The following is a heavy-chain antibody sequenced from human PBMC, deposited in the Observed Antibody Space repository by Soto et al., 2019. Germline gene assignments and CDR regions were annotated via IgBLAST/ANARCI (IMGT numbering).Heavy chain of an antibody. CDR3: AAESYDILTGYYPHYFDY. J-gene: IGHJ4*02. CDR1: GFTFTSSA. CDR2: IVVGSGNT. D-gene: IGHD3-9*01. Sequence: GASVKVSCKASGFTFTSSAVQWVRQARGQRLEWIGWIVVGSGNTNYAQKFQERVTITRDMSTSTAYMELSSLRSEDTAVYYCAAESYDILTGYYPHYFDYWGQGTLVTVSS. V-gene: IGHV1-58*01.